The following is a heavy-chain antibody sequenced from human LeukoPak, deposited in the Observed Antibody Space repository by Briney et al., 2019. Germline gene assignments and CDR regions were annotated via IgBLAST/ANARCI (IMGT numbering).Heavy chain of an antibody. V-gene: IGHV3-23*01. J-gene: IGHJ4*02. D-gene: IGHD1-26*01. CDR3: ARDGGSYQFNY. Sequence: PGGSLRLSCAGSRIAFRGYAMSWVRQAPGKGLEWVSATSGNGGRTYYADSVKGRFTISRDNSKNTLYLQMSSLRAEDTAVYYCARDGGSYQFNYWGQGTLVTVSS. CDR2: TSGNGGRT. CDR1: RIAFRGYA.